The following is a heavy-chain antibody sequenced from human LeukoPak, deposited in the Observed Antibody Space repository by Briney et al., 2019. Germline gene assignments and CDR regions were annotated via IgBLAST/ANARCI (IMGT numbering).Heavy chain of an antibody. CDR1: GGSISSYY. D-gene: IGHD3-10*01. V-gene: IGHV4-59*08. J-gene: IGHJ4*02. CDR3: ASAYYYGSGSYYPFDY. Sequence: SETLSLTCTVSGGSISSYYWSWIRQPPGKGLEWIGYIYYSGSTNYNPSLKSRVTISVDTSKNQFSLKLSSVTAADTAVYYCASAYYYGSGSYYPFDYWGQGTLVAVSS. CDR2: IYYSGST.